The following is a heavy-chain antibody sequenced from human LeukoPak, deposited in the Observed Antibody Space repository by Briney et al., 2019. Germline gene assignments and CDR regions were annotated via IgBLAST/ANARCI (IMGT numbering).Heavy chain of an antibody. V-gene: IGHV3-33*01. CDR3: ARGHDGVDY. Sequence: GGSLRLSCAASGFTFSTYGMHWVRQAPGKGLEWVAVVWYDGSNIHYVDSVKGRFTISRDNSKSTLYLQMNSLTAEDTAVYYCARGHDGVDYWGQGTLVTVSS. J-gene: IGHJ4*02. D-gene: IGHD3-16*01. CDR1: GFTFSTYG. CDR2: VWYDGSNI.